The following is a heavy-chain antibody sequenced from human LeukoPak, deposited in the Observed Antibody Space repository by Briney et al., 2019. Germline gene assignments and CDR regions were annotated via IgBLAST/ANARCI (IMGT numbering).Heavy chain of an antibody. CDR3: AKVRYYYDSSGYHPSDY. CDR1: GFTFSSYA. CDR2: ISGSGGST. V-gene: IGHV3-23*01. D-gene: IGHD3-22*01. Sequence: GGSLRLSCAASGFTFSSYAMSWVRQAPGKGLEWVSAISGSGGSTYYADSVKGRFTISRDNSKNTLYLQMNSLRAEDTAVYYCAKVRYYYDSSGYHPSDYWGRGTLVTVSS. J-gene: IGHJ4*02.